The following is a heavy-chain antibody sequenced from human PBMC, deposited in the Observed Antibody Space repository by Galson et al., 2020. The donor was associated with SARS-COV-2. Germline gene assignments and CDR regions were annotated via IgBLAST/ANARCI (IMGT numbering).Heavy chain of an antibody. V-gene: IGHV4-31*01. CDR3: ARLPGYCSSTSCYSWFDP. CDR2: IYYSGST. CDR1: GGSISSGGYY. D-gene: IGHD2-2*02. Sequence: SETLSLTCTVSGGSISSGGYYWSWIRQHPGKGLEWIGYIYYSGSTYYNPSLKGLVTISVDTSKNQFSLKLSSVTAADTAVYYCARLPGYCSSTSCYSWFDPWGQGTLVTVSS. J-gene: IGHJ5*02.